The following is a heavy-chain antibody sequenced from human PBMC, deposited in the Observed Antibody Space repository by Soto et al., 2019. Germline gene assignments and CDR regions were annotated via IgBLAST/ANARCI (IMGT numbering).Heavy chain of an antibody. J-gene: IGHJ5*02. CDR2: IDYSGST. CDR1: GGPISGYS. CDR3: ARRKGFNWFDP. Sequence: QVQLQESGPGLVKPSETLSLTGSVSGGPISGYSWSWIRQPPGKGLKWIGYIDYSGSTNHNPTLKSRVTISVDTSKNQFSLKLTSVTAADTAGYYCARRKGFNWFDPWGQGTLVTVSS. V-gene: IGHV4-59*01.